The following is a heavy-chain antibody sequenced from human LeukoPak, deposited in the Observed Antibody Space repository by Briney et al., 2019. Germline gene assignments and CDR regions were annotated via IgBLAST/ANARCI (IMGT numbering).Heavy chain of an antibody. J-gene: IGHJ5*02. D-gene: IGHD6-13*01. CDR2: ISGSGGST. V-gene: IGHV3-23*01. CDR3: AKGEAAEHPDP. CDR1: GFTISSYA. Sequence: GGSLRLSCAASGFTISSYAMSWVRQAPGKGLERVSAISGSGGSTYYADSVKGRFTISRDNSKNTLYLQMNSLRAEDRAVYYCAKGEAAEHPDPWGQGTLVTVSS.